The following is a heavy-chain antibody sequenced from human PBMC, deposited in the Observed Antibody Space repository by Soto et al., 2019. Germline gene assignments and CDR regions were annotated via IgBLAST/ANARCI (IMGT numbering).Heavy chain of an antibody. CDR2: IYYSGST. CDR1: GGSISSSSYY. V-gene: IGHV4-39*01. J-gene: IGHJ4*02. Sequence: QLQLQESGPGLVKPSETLSLTCTVSGGSISSSSYYWGWIRQPPGKGLEWIGSIYYSGSTYYNPSLKSRVPRSVDTAKNQFSLKRRSVTAADAAVYYCARRAVGATQGGDFDYWGQGTLVTVSS. D-gene: IGHD1-26*01. CDR3: ARRAVGATQGGDFDY.